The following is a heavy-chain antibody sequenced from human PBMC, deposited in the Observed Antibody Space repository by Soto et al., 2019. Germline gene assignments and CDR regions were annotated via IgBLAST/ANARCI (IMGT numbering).Heavy chain of an antibody. V-gene: IGHV1-18*01. CDR1: GYTFTSYG. J-gene: IGHJ5*02. D-gene: IGHD1-7*01. CDR2: ISPYNGNT. Sequence: QVQLVQSGAEVKKPGASVKVSCKASGYTFTSYGISWVRQAPGQGLEWMGWISPYNGNTNYAQNLQGRVTMTTDTSTSTAYMELRSLRSDDTALYYCARDRRYNWNYGWFDPWGQGTLVTVSS. CDR3: ARDRRYNWNYGWFDP.